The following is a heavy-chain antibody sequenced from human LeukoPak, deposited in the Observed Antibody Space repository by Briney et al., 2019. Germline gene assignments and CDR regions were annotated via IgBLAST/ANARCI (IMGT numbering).Heavy chain of an antibody. V-gene: IGHV4-59*01. J-gene: IGHJ4*02. Sequence: SETLSLTCTVSGGSISSYYWSWIRQPPGKGLEWIGYIYYSGSTNYNPSLKSRVTISVDTSKNQFSLKLSSATAADTAVYYCAGMTTYSSSWFDYWGQGTLVTVSS. D-gene: IGHD6-13*01. CDR3: AGMTTYSSSWFDY. CDR2: IYYSGST. CDR1: GGSISSYY.